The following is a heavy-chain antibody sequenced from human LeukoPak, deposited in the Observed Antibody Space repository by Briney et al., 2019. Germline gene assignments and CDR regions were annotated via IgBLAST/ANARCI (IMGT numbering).Heavy chain of an antibody. CDR3: ARRYAYYYGSGSYYFLDY. CDR2: IDPSDSYT. D-gene: IGHD3-10*01. Sequence: GESLKISCKGSGYSFTSYWISWVRQMPGKGLEWMGRIDPSDSYTNYSPSFQGHVTISADKSISTAYLQWSSLKASDTAMYYCARRYAYYYGSGSYYFLDYWGQGTLVTVSS. CDR1: GYSFTSYW. J-gene: IGHJ4*02. V-gene: IGHV5-10-1*01.